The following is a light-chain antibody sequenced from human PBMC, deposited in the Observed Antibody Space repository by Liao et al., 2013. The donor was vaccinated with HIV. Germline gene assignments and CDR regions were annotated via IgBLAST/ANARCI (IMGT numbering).Light chain of an antibody. Sequence: SYELTQPPSVSVSPGQTARITCSGDALPKQYAYWYQQKPGQAPVVVIYKDSERPSGIPERFSGSNSGNTATLTISRVEAGDEADYYCQVWDSPSDHRVFGGGTKLTVV. CDR1: ALPKQY. J-gene: IGLJ3*02. V-gene: IGLV3-25*02. CDR3: QVWDSPSDHRV. CDR2: KDS.